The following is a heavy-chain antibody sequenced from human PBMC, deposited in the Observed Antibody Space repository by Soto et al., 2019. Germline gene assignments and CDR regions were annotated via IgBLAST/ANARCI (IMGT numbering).Heavy chain of an antibody. CDR2: IYYSGST. Sequence: TLSLTCTVSGGSISSGGYYWSWIRQHPGKGLEWIGYIYYSGSTYYNPSLKSRVTISVDTSKNQFSLKLSSVTAADTAVYYCARGEKTTVVTPTDFDYWGQGTLVTVSS. V-gene: IGHV4-31*03. CDR3: ARGEKTTVVTPTDFDY. CDR1: GGSISSGGYY. J-gene: IGHJ4*02. D-gene: IGHD4-17*01.